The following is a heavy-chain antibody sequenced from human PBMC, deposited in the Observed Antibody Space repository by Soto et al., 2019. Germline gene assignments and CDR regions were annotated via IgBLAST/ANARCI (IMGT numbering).Heavy chain of an antibody. V-gene: IGHV1-2*02. CDR2: INPKTGDT. CDR3: ARQLAYCGGDCYTEPIDY. D-gene: IGHD2-21*02. J-gene: IGHJ4*02. Sequence: QAQLVQSGAEVKKPGASVKVSCKTSGYTFTAYYIHWVRQAPGQGLEWVGWINPKTGDTKYAQKFQGRVTMTGVTSITTAYMELGRLRSDDTAVYYCARQLAYCGGDCYTEPIDYWGQGTLVTVSS. CDR1: GYTFTAYY.